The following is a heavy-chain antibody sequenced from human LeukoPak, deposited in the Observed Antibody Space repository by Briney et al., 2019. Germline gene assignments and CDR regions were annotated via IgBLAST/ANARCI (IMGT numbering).Heavy chain of an antibody. V-gene: IGHV4-31*03. CDR3: ARESGSTPPAV. CDR1: GGSISSGGYY. Sequence: PSETLSLTCTVSGGSISSGGYYWSWISQHPGKGLEWIGYIYYSGSTYYNPSLKSRVTISVDTSKNQFSLKLSSVTAADTAVYYCARESGSTPPAVWGQGTLVIVSS. J-gene: IGHJ4*02. D-gene: IGHD1-14*01. CDR2: IYYSGST.